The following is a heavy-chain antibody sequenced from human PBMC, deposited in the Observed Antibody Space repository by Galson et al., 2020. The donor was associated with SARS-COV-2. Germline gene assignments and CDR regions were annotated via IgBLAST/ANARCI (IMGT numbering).Heavy chain of an antibody. CDR3: ARESRWDLYFDS. CDR1: GGSLRSGNYY. J-gene: IGHJ4*02. Sequence: SETLSLTCTVSGGSLRSGNYYWSWIRQPAGKGLEWIGRIYTSGRTTSGSTNYNPSLKSRVTISVDTSKNQFSLNLSSVTAADTAVYYCARESRWDLYFDSWGQGTVVTVSS. CDR2: IYTSGRTTSGST. V-gene: IGHV4-61*02. D-gene: IGHD1-26*01.